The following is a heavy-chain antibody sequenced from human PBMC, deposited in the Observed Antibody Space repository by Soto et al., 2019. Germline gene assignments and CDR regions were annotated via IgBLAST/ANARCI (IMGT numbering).Heavy chain of an antibody. D-gene: IGHD3-10*01. J-gene: IGHJ6*02. CDR2: ISYDGSNK. CDR3: AKDANYYGSGSYYAFFMLGGMDV. Sequence: PGGSLRLSCAASGFTFSSYGMHWVRQAPVKGLEWVGVISYDGSNKYYADSVKGRFTISRDNSKNTLYLQMNSLRAEDTAVYYCAKDANYYGSGSYYAFFMLGGMDVWGQGTTVTLSS. V-gene: IGHV3-30*18. CDR1: GFTFSSYG.